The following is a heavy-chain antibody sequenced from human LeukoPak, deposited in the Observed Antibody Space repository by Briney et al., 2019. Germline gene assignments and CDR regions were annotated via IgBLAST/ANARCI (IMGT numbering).Heavy chain of an antibody. CDR1: GGSISSSSYY. CDR2: IYYSGST. CDR3: ARGLGFGELYYFDY. D-gene: IGHD3-10*01. J-gene: IGHJ4*02. Sequence: SETLSLTCTVSGGSISSSSYYWGWIRQPPGKGLEWIGSIYYSGSTYYNPSLKSRVTISVDTSKNQFSLKLSSVTAADTAVYYCARGLGFGELYYFDYWGQGTLVTVSS. V-gene: IGHV4-39*01.